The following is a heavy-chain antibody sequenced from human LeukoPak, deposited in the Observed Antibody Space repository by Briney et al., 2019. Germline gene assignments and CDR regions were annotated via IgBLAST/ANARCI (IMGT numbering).Heavy chain of an antibody. CDR1: GFTFSSYE. J-gene: IGHJ1*01. CDR2: ISSSGSTI. D-gene: IGHD3-22*01. V-gene: IGHV3-48*03. CDR3: ARSNYYDSSGHLTQYFQH. Sequence: GGSLRLSCAAPGFTFSSYEMNWVRQAPGKGLEWVSYISSSGSTIYYADSVKGRFTISRDNAKNSLYLQTNSLRAEDTAVYYCARSNYYDSSGHLTQYFQHWGQGTLVTVSS.